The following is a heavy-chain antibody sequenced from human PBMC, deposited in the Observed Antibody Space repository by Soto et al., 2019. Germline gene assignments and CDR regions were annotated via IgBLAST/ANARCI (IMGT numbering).Heavy chain of an antibody. J-gene: IGHJ4*02. V-gene: IGHV3-48*02. D-gene: IGHD6-19*01. CDR2: ISSSSSTI. CDR3: ARDAAVAGSR. Sequence: EVQLVESGGGLVQPGGSLRLSCAASGFTFSSYSMNWVRQAPGKGLEWVSYISSSSSTIYYADSVKGRFTISRDNAKNSLYRQMNSLRDEDTAVYYCARDAAVAGSRWGQGPLVTVSS. CDR1: GFTFSSYS.